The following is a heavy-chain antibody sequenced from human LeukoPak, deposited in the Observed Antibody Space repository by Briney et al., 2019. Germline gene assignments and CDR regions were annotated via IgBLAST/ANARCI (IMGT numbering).Heavy chain of an antibody. V-gene: IGHV1-69*13. CDR3: ARVPPRIAYSSSWYFDY. CDR2: IIPIFGTA. Sequence: SVKVSCKASGGTFSSYAISWVRQAPGQGLEWMGGIIPIFGTANYAQKFQGRVTITADESTSTAYMELSSLRSEDTAVYYCARVPPRIAYSSSWYFDYWGQGTLVTVSS. CDR1: GGTFSSYA. D-gene: IGHD6-13*01. J-gene: IGHJ4*02.